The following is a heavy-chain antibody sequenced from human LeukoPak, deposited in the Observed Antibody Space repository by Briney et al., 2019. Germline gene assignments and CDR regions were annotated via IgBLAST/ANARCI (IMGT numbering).Heavy chain of an antibody. J-gene: IGHJ5*02. CDR2: IYYSGTT. CDR3: ARQLIGYCSAGNCQLNWLDP. Sequence: SETLSLTCTVSGGSVSNGSYYWGWIRQPPGKGLEWIGIIYYSGTTYYNPSLKSRVTISVDTSKNQFSLKLSSVTAADTAVYYCARQLIGYCSAGNCQLNWLDPWGQGTLVTVSS. D-gene: IGHD2-15*01. CDR1: GGSVSNGSYY. V-gene: IGHV4-39*01.